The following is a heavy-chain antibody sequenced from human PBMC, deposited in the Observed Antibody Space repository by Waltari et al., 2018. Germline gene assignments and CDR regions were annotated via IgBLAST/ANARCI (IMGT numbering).Heavy chain of an antibody. V-gene: IGHV3-74*01. CDR2: INSDGRSI. J-gene: IGHJ4*02. CDR3: ARSPFGGSKFDS. Sequence: EVQLVESGGGLLQPGGSLSLACAASGFPSSTYWMQWVRQAPGKGLVWVSRINSDGRSISYADSVKGRFTISRDNAKNTLFLQMNSLRAEDTAVYYCARSPFGGSKFDSWGQGTLVTVSS. CDR1: GFPSSTYW. D-gene: IGHD1-26*01.